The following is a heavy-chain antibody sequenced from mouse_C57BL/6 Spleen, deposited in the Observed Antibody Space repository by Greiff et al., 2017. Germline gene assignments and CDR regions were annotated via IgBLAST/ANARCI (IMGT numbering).Heavy chain of an antibody. D-gene: IGHD2-3*01. Sequence: VMLVESGPGLVAPSQSLSITCTVSGFSLTSYGVDWVRQPPGKGLEWLGVIWGGGSTNYNSALMSRLSISIDKSKSQVFLKMNSRQTDDTAMYDCAKRGYDGYFWYLDVWGTGTTVTVSS. J-gene: IGHJ1*03. CDR3: AKRGYDGYFWYLDV. CDR2: IWGGGST. CDR1: GFSLTSYG. V-gene: IGHV2-9*01.